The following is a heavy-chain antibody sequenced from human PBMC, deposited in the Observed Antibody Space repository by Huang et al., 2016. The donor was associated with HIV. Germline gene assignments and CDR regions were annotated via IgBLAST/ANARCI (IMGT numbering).Heavy chain of an antibody. CDR2: VNHKGST. CDR1: GGSFSGYY. V-gene: IGHV4-34*01. Sequence: QVHLEQWGAGLLKPSETLSLTCAVYGGSFSGYYWNWIRQSPGKGLEWIGQVNHKGSTDYNASLKSRATIWVDTSKNQFSLKLSSVTAADTAVYYCAREVMITFGGPFDPWGQGTLVTVSS. D-gene: IGHD3-16*01. J-gene: IGHJ5*02. CDR3: AREVMITFGGPFDP.